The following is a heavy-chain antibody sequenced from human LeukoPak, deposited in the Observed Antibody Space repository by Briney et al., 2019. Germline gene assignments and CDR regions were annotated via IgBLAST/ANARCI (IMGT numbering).Heavy chain of an antibody. CDR1: GGSISSYY. CDR2: IYYSGST. CDR3: AGASNFGVVIR. V-gene: IGHV4-59*08. Sequence: PSETLSLTCTVSGGSISSYYWSWIRQPPGKGLEWIGYIYYSGSTNYNPSLKSRVTISVDTSKNQFSLKLSSVTAADTAVYYCAGASNFGVVIRWGQGTLVTVSS. D-gene: IGHD3-3*01. J-gene: IGHJ4*02.